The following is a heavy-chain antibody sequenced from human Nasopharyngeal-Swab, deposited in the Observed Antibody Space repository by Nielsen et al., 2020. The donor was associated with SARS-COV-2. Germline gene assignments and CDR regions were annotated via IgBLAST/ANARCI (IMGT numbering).Heavy chain of an antibody. CDR2: IYSGGST. CDR3: ASSIVVVVAALDAFDI. Sequence: GGSLRLSCAASEFTVSSNYMSWVRKAPGKGMEWVSVIYSGGSTYYADAVKGRFTISRDNSKNTLYLQMNSLRTEDTAVYYCASSIVVVVAALDAFDIWGQGTMVTVSS. J-gene: IGHJ3*02. CDR1: EFTVSSNY. V-gene: IGHV3-66*01. D-gene: IGHD2-15*01.